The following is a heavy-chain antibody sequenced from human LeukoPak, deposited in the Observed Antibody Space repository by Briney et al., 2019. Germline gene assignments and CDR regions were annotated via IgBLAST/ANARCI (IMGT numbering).Heavy chain of an antibody. D-gene: IGHD1-26*01. CDR2: ISAYNGDT. V-gene: IGHV1-18*01. Sequence: ASVKVSCKASGYTFTNYGISWVRQAPGQGLERMGWISAYNGDTRYAQKVQDRVTMTTDTSTSTAYMELRSLRSDDTAVYYCARDKWEVLGGDYWGQGTLVTVSS. J-gene: IGHJ4*02. CDR1: GYTFTNYG. CDR3: ARDKWEVLGGDY.